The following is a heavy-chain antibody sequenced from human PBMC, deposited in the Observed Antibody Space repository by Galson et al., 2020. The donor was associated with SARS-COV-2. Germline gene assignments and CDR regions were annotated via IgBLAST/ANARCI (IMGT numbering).Heavy chain of an antibody. J-gene: IGHJ6*03. Sequence: GESLKISCKGSGYSFTSYWIGWVRQMPGKGLEWMGIIYPGDSDTRYSPSFQGQVTISADKSISTAYLQWSSLKASDTAMYYCARAVFGLEGYYYYYYMDVWGKGTTVTVSS. V-gene: IGHV5-51*01. CDR1: GYSFTSYW. CDR3: ARAVFGLEGYYYYYYMDV. CDR2: IYPGDSDT. D-gene: IGHD3-10*01.